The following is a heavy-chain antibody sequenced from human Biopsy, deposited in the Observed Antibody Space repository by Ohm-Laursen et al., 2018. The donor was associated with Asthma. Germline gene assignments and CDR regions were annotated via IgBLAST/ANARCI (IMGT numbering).Heavy chain of an antibody. CDR1: GFTFSSSA. CDR2: ITGSGGTT. J-gene: IGHJ4*02. V-gene: IGHV3-23*01. D-gene: IGHD6-19*01. Sequence: SIRLSCAASGFTFSSSAMSWVRQAPGKGLERVSAITGSGGTTYYADSVRGRFTISRDNSKSTLFLQMDSLSAEDTAVYYCAKDFRGIAVAGDRGFDYWGQGTLVTVSS. CDR3: AKDFRGIAVAGDRGFDY.